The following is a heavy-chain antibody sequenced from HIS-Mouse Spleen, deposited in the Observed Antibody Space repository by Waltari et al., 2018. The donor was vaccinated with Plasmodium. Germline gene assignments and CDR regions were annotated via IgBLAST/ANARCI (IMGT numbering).Heavy chain of an antibody. D-gene: IGHD6-19*01. V-gene: IGHV3-7*01. CDR1: GFTFSSYW. CDR2: IKQDGSEK. CDR3: ARGRVAVAGTAY. Sequence: EVQLVESGGGLVQPGGSLRLSCAASGFTFSSYWMSWVRQAPGKGRGVVANIKQDGSEKYDVDSVKGRFTISRDNAKNSLYLQMNSLRAEDTAVYYCARGRVAVAGTAYWGQGTLVTVSS. J-gene: IGHJ4*02.